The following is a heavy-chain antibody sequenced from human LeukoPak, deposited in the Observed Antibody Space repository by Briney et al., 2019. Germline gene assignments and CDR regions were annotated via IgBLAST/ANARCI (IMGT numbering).Heavy chain of an antibody. Sequence: SETLSLTCTVSGGSISSSGYYWGWFRQPPGKGLEWIGSIYYSGSTYYNPSLKSRVTISVDTSKNQFSLKLSSVTAADTAVYYCARLYCSSTSCYSWLWGQGTLVTVSS. V-gene: IGHV4-39*01. CDR3: ARLYCSSTSCYSWL. D-gene: IGHD2-2*01. CDR1: GGSISSSGYY. CDR2: IYYSGST. J-gene: IGHJ4*02.